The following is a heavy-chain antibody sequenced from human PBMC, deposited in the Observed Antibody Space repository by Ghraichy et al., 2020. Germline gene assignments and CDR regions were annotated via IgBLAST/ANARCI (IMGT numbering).Heavy chain of an antibody. V-gene: IGHV3-23*01. Sequence: GGSLRLSCAASGFTFSSYAMSWVRQAPGKGLEWVSAVSGAGGSTYYADSVEGRFTISRDNSKNTLYLQMNSLRAEDTAVYYCAKRGVTGTKEAFDIWGQGTMVTVSS. D-gene: IGHD4-11*01. J-gene: IGHJ3*02. CDR3: AKRGVTGTKEAFDI. CDR1: GFTFSSYA. CDR2: VSGAGGST.